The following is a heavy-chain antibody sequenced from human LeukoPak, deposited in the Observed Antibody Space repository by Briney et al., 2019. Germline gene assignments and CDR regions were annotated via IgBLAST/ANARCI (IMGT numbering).Heavy chain of an antibody. V-gene: IGHV1-3*01. CDR2: INAGNGNR. CDR3: ARVSDDSGWNFDY. D-gene: IGHD6-19*01. Sequence: EASVKVSCKASGYTFTSYAIHWARQAPGQRLEWMGWINAGNGNRKYSQKFQDRVTITREPSATTAYMELNSLTSEDTAVYYCARVSDDSGWNFDYWGQGTLVTVSS. CDR1: GYTFTSYA. J-gene: IGHJ4*02.